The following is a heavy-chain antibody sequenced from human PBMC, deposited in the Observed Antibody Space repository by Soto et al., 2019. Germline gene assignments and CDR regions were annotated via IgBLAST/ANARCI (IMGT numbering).Heavy chain of an antibody. CDR1: GYTFINYY. CDR2: INPGGGST. D-gene: IGHD2-2*03. CDR3: ARDRFMDYYYGMDV. V-gene: IGHV1-46*01. Sequence: WPPVKVSCKTSGYTFINYYIHWVRQAPGQGLEWMGLINPGGGSTNYAQKFQGRVTMTTDTSTSTAYMELRSLRSDDTAVYYCARDRFMDYYYGMDVWGQGTTVTVSS. J-gene: IGHJ6*02.